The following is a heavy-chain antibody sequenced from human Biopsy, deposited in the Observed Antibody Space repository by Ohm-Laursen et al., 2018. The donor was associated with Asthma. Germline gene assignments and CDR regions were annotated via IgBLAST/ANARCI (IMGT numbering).Heavy chain of an antibody. V-gene: IGHV3-30-3*01. CDR2: ITFDGSTQ. D-gene: IGHD6-13*01. J-gene: IGHJ4*02. CDR1: GTHFGSYN. Sequence: SLRLSCTASGTHFGSYNMHWARQAPGKGLEWVAVITFDGSTQHYGDSVKGRFTISRDNSKNMLFLQMNSLRAEDTAVYYCSRDTLGYYFDIWGQGTLVIVSS. CDR3: SRDTLGYYFDI.